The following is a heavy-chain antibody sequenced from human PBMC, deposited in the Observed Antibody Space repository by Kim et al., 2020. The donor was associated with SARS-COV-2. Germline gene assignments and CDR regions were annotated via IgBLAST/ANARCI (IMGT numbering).Heavy chain of an antibody. V-gene: IGHV4-39*01. CDR3: ASWGYSSSWYGADYYYGMDV. Sequence: SETLSLTCTVSGGSISSSSYYWGWIRQPPGKGLEWIGSIYYSGSTYYNPSLKSRVTISVDTSKNQFSLKLSSVTAADTAVYYCASWGYSSSWYGADYYYGMDVWGQGTTVTVSS. CDR1: GGSISSSSYY. J-gene: IGHJ6*02. CDR2: IYYSGST. D-gene: IGHD6-13*01.